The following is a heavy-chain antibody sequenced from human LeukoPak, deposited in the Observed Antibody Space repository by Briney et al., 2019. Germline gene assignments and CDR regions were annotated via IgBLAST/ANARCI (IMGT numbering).Heavy chain of an antibody. CDR2: ISYDGNNK. CDR3: AKGASDHWGYFDN. Sequence: GGSLRLSCAASGFTFSSYGTHWVRQAPGKGLEWVAVISYDGNNKYYRDSVKGRFTFSRDNSKNTLYLQMNSLRPEDTAVYYCAKGASDHWGYFDNWGQGTLATVSS. V-gene: IGHV3-30*18. D-gene: IGHD3-16*01. J-gene: IGHJ4*02. CDR1: GFTFSSYG.